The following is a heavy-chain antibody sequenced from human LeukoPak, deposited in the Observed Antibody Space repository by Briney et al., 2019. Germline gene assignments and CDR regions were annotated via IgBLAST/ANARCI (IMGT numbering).Heavy chain of an antibody. Sequence: GGSLRLSCAASGFTFSDYYMSWIRQAPGKGLEWVSYISSSGSTIYYADSVKGRFTISRDNAKNSLYLQMNSLRAEDTAVYYCARMFDCSSTSCAFYFDYWGQGTLVTVSS. V-gene: IGHV3-11*04. D-gene: IGHD2-2*01. CDR1: GFTFSDYY. CDR2: ISSSGSTI. CDR3: ARMFDCSSTSCAFYFDY. J-gene: IGHJ4*02.